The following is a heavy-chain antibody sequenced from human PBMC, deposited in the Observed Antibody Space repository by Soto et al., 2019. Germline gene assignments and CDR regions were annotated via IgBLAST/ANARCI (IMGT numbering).Heavy chain of an antibody. CDR1: GYRITNHA. J-gene: IGHJ5*02. CDR3: ARMATFGSLNWVDP. V-gene: IGHV1-8*01. Sequence: SLVVSCEVSGYRITNHAVLWPQLATGQGLEWMGWMNPGSGDTGYAQKFQGRVTMTRDIYIATAYMELSSLRSDDTAIYDCARMATFGSLNWVDPWGQG. CDR2: MNPGSGDT. D-gene: IGHD3-10*01.